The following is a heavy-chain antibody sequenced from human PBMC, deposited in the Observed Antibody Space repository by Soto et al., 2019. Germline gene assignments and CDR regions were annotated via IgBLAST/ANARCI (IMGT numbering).Heavy chain of an antibody. CDR2: IYYSGST. CDR3: ASEQPLDPQIDY. Sequence: SETLSLTCTVSGGSISSGGYYWSWIRQHPGKGLEWIGYIYYSGSTYYNPSLKSRVTISVDTSKNQFSLKLSSVTAADTAVYYCASEQPLDPQIDYWGQGTLVTISS. J-gene: IGHJ4*02. CDR1: GGSISSGGYY. D-gene: IGHD6-13*01. V-gene: IGHV4-31*03.